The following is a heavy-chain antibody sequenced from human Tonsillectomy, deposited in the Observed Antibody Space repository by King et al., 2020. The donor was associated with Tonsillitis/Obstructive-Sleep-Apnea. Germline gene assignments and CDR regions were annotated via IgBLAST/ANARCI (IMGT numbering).Heavy chain of an antibody. CDR2: IYSGGST. D-gene: IGHD3-10*01. CDR1: GFTFSSNY. V-gene: IGHV3-53*01. J-gene: IGHJ4*02. CDR3: ARDPPGDY. Sequence: QLVQSGGGLIQPGGSLRLSCAASGFTFSSNYMSWVRQSPGKRLEWCSVIYSGGSTYYADSVKGRFTISRDISENTLYLQMNSLRAEDTAVYYCARDPPGDYWGQGTLVTVSS.